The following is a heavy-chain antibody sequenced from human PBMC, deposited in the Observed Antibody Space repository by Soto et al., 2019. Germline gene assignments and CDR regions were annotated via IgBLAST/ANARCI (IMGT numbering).Heavy chain of an antibody. CDR3: ARAPYYDTTYYYYYGMDV. J-gene: IGHJ6*02. D-gene: IGHD3-22*01. CDR2: INAGNGNT. Sequence: QVQLVQSGAEVKKPGASVKVSCKASGYTFTSYAMHWVRQAPGQRLEWMGWINAGNGNTKYSQKFQGRVTITRDTYASTAYMELSSLRSEDTAVYYCARAPYYDTTYYYYYGMDVWGQGTTVTVSS. CDR1: GYTFTSYA. V-gene: IGHV1-3*01.